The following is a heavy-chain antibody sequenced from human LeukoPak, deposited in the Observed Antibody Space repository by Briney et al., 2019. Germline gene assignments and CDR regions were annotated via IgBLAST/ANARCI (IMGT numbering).Heavy chain of an antibody. CDR2: IIPIFGTA. CDR3: ARDGSGWYRYYFDY. V-gene: IGHV1-69*05. CDR1: GGTFSSYA. J-gene: IGHJ4*02. D-gene: IGHD6-19*01. Sequence: SVKVSCNASGGTFSSYAISWVRQAPGQGLEWMGRIIPIFGTANYAQKFQGRVTITTDESTSTAYMELSSLRSEDTAVYYCARDGSGWYRYYFDYWGQGTLVTVSS.